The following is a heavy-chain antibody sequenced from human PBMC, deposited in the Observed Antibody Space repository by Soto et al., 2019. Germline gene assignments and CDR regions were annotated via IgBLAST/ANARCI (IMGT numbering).Heavy chain of an antibody. CDR1: GFTFSDYY. CDR3: ARYAAGSYHYYYDY. J-gene: IGHJ4*02. D-gene: IGHD3-10*01. V-gene: IGHV3-11*06. Sequence: QVQLVESGGGLVKPGGSLRLSCAASGFTFSDYYMSWIRQAPGKGLEWVSYISSSISSTSYEDSMTGRFTISRDNAKNSLYLQMNSLRAEDTAVYYCARYAAGSYHYYYDYSAQVTLVTASS. CDR2: ISSSISST.